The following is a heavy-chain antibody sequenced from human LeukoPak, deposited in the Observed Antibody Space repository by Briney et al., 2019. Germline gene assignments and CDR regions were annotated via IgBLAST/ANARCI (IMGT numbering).Heavy chain of an antibody. Sequence: GGSLRLSCEASGFTFSDYWMTWVRRAPGKGLEWVATISQDGSEKYYVDSVKGRFSISRDNSKNSLYLQMNSLRAEDTAVYYCARDRNRYDFWSGYSDYWGQGTLVTVSS. CDR1: GFTFSDYW. V-gene: IGHV3-7*01. D-gene: IGHD3-3*01. CDR2: ISQDGSEK. J-gene: IGHJ4*02. CDR3: ARDRNRYDFWSGYSDY.